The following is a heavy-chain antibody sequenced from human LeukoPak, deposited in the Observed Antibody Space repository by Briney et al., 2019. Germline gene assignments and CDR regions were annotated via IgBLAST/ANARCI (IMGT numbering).Heavy chain of an antibody. CDR2: IYYSGST. V-gene: IGHV4-59*08. CDR1: GGSISSYY. J-gene: IGHJ4*02. D-gene: IGHD3-10*01. Sequence: SETLSLTCTVSGGSISSYYWSWIRQPPGKGLEWIGYIYYSGSTNYNPSLKSRVTISVDTSKNQFSLKLSSVTAADTAVYYCARHLTMVLGVFDYWGQGTLVTASS. CDR3: ARHLTMVLGVFDY.